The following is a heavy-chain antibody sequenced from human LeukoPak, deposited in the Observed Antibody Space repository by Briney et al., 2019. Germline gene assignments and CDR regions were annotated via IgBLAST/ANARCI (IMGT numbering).Heavy chain of an antibody. CDR2: ISYDGSNK. V-gene: IGHV3-30-3*01. CDR1: GFTFSSYA. D-gene: IGHD3/OR15-3a*01. CDR3: ARDMGWTFDY. J-gene: IGHJ4*02. Sequence: GGSLRLSCAAAGFTFSSYAMHWVRQAPGKGLEWVAVISYDGSNKYYADSVKGRFTISRDNSKNTLYLQMNSLRAEDTAVYYCARDMGWTFDYWGQGTLVTVSS.